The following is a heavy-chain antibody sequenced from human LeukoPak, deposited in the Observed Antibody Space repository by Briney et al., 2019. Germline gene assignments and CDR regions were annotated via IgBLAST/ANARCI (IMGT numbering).Heavy chain of an antibody. Sequence: PGGSLRLSCAASGFTVSSNYMSWVRQAPGKGLEWVSVIYSGGNTCYADSVKGRFIISRDNPKNTVYLQMNSLRPEDTAVYYCARENYVYWGQGTLVTVSS. CDR3: ARENYVY. J-gene: IGHJ4*02. CDR1: GFTVSSNY. D-gene: IGHD3-16*01. V-gene: IGHV3-53*01. CDR2: IYSGGNT.